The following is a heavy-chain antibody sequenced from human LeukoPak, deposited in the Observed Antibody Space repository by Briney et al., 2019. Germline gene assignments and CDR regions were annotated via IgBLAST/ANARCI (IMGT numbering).Heavy chain of an antibody. J-gene: IGHJ4*02. CDR3: ASYDSSGYYHYFDY. Sequence: GGSLRLSCAASGLTFNRYGMHWVRQAPGKGLEWVAVIAYDGNNKYYGDSVKGRFTISRDNSKNTLYLQMNSLRAEDTAVYYCASYDSSGYYHYFDYWGQGTLVTVSS. D-gene: IGHD3-22*01. CDR2: IAYDGNNK. CDR1: GLTFNRYG. V-gene: IGHV3-30*03.